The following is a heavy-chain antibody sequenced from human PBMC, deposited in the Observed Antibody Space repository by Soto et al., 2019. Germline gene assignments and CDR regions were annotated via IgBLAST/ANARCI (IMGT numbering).Heavy chain of an antibody. V-gene: IGHV1-46*01. CDR1: GYTFTSYY. CDR2: INPSGGST. Sequence: ASVKVSCKASGYTFTSYYMHWVRQAPGQGLEWMGIINPSGGSTSYAQKFQGRVTMTRDTSTSTVYMERSSLRSEDTAVYYCASRELITMVRGVPYYYYGMDVWGQGTTVTVSS. J-gene: IGHJ6*02. CDR3: ASRELITMVRGVPYYYYGMDV. D-gene: IGHD3-10*01.